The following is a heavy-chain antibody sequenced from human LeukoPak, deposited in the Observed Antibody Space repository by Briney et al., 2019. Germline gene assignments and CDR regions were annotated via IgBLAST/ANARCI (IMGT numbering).Heavy chain of an antibody. CDR1: GGSISSYY. J-gene: IGHJ6*03. CDR3: ARELQLWSRYYYYYMDV. V-gene: IGHV4-59*12. D-gene: IGHD5-18*01. CDR2: IYYSGST. Sequence: SETLSLTCTVSGGSISSYYWSWIRQPPGKGLEWIGYIYYSGSTNYNPSLKSRVTISVDTSKNQFSLKLSSVTAADTAVYYCARELQLWSRYYYYYMDVWGKGTTVTVSS.